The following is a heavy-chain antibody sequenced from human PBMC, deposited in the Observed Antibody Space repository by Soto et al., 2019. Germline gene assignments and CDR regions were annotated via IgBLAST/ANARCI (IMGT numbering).Heavy chain of an antibody. J-gene: IGHJ6*02. CDR2: IKSKTDDGTT. Sequence: EVQLVESGGGLVKPGGSLRLSCTVSGFTFSNAWMTWVRQAPGKGLEWVGRIKSKTDDGTTDYAAPVKGRFTISRDDSRNTLYLQMNSLKTEDTAVYYCTTDSSSWAYYYYYGMDAWGQGTTVTVSS. D-gene: IGHD2-2*01. CDR3: TTDSSSWAYYYYYGMDA. V-gene: IGHV3-15*01. CDR1: GFTFSNAW.